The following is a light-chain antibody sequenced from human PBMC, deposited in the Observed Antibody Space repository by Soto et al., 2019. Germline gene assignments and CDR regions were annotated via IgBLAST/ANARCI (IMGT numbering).Light chain of an antibody. CDR3: QQFIDGWT. CDR2: DAS. CDR1: QSINNR. Sequence: DVQMTQSPSTLSASIGDRVTITCRASQSINNRLAWYQQMPGKAPNLLIYDASTLESGVPSRFRGSGSETEFTLTISGLQPDDFATYYCQQFIDGWTFGQGTRLEIK. J-gene: IGKJ5*01. V-gene: IGKV1-5*01.